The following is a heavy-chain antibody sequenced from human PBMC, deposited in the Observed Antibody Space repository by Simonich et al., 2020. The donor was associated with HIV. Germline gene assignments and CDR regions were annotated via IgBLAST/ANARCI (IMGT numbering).Heavy chain of an antibody. Sequence: QVQLVQSGAEVKKPGSSVKVSCKASGGTFSSHVISWVRQAPGQGLEWMGGIIPIFGTTHNAQKFQGRVTITADETTSTAYMERSSLRSEDTAVYYGARGPGTGDFDYWGQGTLVTVSS. D-gene: IGHD3-10*01. CDR1: GGTFSSHV. CDR3: ARGPGTGDFDY. J-gene: IGHJ4*02. V-gene: IGHV1-69*13. CDR2: IIPIFGTT.